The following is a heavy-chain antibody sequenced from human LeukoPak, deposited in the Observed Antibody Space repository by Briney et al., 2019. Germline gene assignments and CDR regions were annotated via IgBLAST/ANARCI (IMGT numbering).Heavy chain of an antibody. CDR3: TREGVYSPDPTSYHRLPFDF. D-gene: IGHD3-16*02. Sequence: GASVKVSCKASGGTFISYAISWVRQAPGQGLEWMGRIIPTLDVANFAQKFKGRVTITADKSTNTAHLELSSLRSEDTAVYYCTREGVYSPDPTSYHRLPFDFWGEGTVVIVSS. V-gene: IGHV1-69*04. CDR1: GGTFISYA. CDR2: IIPTLDVA. J-gene: IGHJ3*01.